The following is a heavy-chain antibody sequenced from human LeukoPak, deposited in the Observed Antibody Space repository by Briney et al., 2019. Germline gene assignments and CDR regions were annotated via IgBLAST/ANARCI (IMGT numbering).Heavy chain of an antibody. CDR1: GGSISSGGYY. CDR2: IYYSGST. D-gene: IGHD4-23*01. J-gene: IGHJ3*02. V-gene: IGHV4-31*03. Sequence: SQTLSLTCTVSGGSISSGGYYWSWIRQHPGKGLEWIGYIYYSGSTYYNPSLKSRVTISVDTSKNQFSLKLSSVTAADTAVYYCARETTVVTPGRSDVFDIWGQGTMVTVSS. CDR3: ARETTVVTPGRSDVFDI.